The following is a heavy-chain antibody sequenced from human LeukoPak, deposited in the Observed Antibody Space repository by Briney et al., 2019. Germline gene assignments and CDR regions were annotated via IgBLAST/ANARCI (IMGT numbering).Heavy chain of an antibody. CDR1: GGTFSSYA. CDR3: ASRKDIVVVPAAINYYYYMDV. CDR2: IIPIFGTA. J-gene: IGHJ6*03. V-gene: IGHV1-69*01. Sequence: GSSVKVSCKASGGTFSSYAISWVRQAPGQGLEWMGGIIPIFGTANYAQKFQGRVTITADESTSTAYMELSSLRSEDTAVYYCASRKDIVVVPAAINYYYYMDVWGKGTTVTVSS. D-gene: IGHD2-2*01.